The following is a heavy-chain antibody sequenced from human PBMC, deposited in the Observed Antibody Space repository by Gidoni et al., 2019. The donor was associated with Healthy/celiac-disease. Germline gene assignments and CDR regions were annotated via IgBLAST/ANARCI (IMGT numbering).Heavy chain of an antibody. V-gene: IGHV1-69*04. D-gene: IGHD6-13*01. Sequence: QVQLVQSGAEVKKPGSSVKVSCKASGGTFSSYAISWVRQAPGQGLEWMGRIIPILGIANYAQKFQGRVTITADKSTSTAYMELSSLRSEDTAVYYCARDQLPTQTAALDYWGQGTLVTVSS. CDR1: GGTFSSYA. CDR2: IIPILGIA. CDR3: ARDQLPTQTAALDY. J-gene: IGHJ4*02.